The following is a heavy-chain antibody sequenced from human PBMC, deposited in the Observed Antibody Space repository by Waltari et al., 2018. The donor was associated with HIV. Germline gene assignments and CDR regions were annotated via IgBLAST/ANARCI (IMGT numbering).Heavy chain of an antibody. D-gene: IGHD1-26*01. J-gene: IGHJ5*01. CDR1: GFTFSTND. CDR2: IAPAGDT. Sequence: EVQLVESGGGLVQPGGSLRLSCAASGFTFSTNDMHWVRQATGKGLEWFSTIAPAGDTYYPGSVKGRFTISRENAKNSLYLQMNSLRAEDTAVYYCAALGSFYSWGQGTLVTVSS. CDR3: AALGSFYS. V-gene: IGHV3-13*01.